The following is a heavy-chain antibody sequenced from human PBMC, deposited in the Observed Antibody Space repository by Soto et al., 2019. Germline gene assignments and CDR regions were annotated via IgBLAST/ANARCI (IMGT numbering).Heavy chain of an antibody. D-gene: IGHD1-26*01. CDR2: VSGNGGNT. V-gene: IGHV3-23*01. Sequence: GGSLRLSCVASGFSFSSYTMNWVRQAPGKGLEWVSGVSGNGGNTYYADSVKGRFSISRDNSKNTLYLQLNSLRAEDTAIYYCAKDRMGAGGWFDPWGQGTPVTVSS. CDR3: AKDRMGAGGWFDP. CDR1: GFSFSSYT. J-gene: IGHJ5*02.